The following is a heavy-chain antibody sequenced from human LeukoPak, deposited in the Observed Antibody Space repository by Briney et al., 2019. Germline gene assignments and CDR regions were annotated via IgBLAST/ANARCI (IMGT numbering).Heavy chain of an antibody. J-gene: IGHJ4*02. V-gene: IGHV4-34*01. D-gene: IGHD6-19*01. CDR3: ARGLVAGSIDY. CDR2: INHSGST. Sequence: SETLSLTCAVYGGSFSGYYWSWIRQPPGKGLEWIGEINHSGSTNYNPSLKSRVTISVDTSKNQFSLKLSSVTAADTAVYYCARGLVAGSIDYWGQGTLVTLSS. CDR1: GGSFSGYY.